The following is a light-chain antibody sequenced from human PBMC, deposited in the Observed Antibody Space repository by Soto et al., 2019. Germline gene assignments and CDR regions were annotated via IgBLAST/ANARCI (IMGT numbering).Light chain of an antibody. CDR2: QDR. J-gene: IGLJ1*01. CDR1: KLGEKY. CDR3: QAWDTTAYV. V-gene: IGLV3-1*01. Sequence: SYELTQPPSVSVSPGHTATISCSGDKLGEKYVCWYQQKPGQSPVLVIYQDRKRPSGIPERFSGSNSGNTATLIISGTQLVDEADYYCQAWDTTAYVFGTGNKVTVL.